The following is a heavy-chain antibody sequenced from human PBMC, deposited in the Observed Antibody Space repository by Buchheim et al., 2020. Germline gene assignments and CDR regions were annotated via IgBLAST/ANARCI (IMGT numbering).Heavy chain of an antibody. CDR3: ARVHGYSTSSAIDY. D-gene: IGHD6-6*01. J-gene: IGHJ4*02. V-gene: IGHV3-7*01. Sequence: EVQLVESGGGLVQPGGSLRLSYAASGFTFSSYWMSWVRQAPGKGLEWVANIKQDGSEKYYVDSVKGQFTISRDNAKNSLYLQMNSLIAEDTAVYYCARVHGYSTSSAIDYWGQGTL. CDR2: IKQDGSEK. CDR1: GFTFSSYW.